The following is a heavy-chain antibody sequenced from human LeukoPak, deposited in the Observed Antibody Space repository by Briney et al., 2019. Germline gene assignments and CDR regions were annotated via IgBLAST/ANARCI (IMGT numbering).Heavy chain of an antibody. CDR1: GFTFSSYA. CDR2: ISYDGSNK. CDR3: ARDWSQSGWLDY. J-gene: IGHJ4*02. Sequence: GGPLRLSCAASGFTFSSYAMHWVRQAPGKGLEWVAVISYDGSNKYYADSVKGRFTISRDNSKNTLYLQMNSLRAEDTAVYYCARDWSQSGWLDYWGQGTLVTVSS. D-gene: IGHD6-19*01. V-gene: IGHV3-30-3*01.